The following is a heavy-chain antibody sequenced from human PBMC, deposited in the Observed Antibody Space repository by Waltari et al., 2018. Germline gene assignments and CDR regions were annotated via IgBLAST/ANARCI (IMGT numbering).Heavy chain of an antibody. CDR2: IYYSGST. Sequence: QVQLQESGPGLVKPSETLSLTCTVSGGSISSHYWSWIRQPPGKGLEWIGYIYYSGSTNYNPSLKSRVTISVDTSKNQFSLKLSSVTAADTAVYYCAAELHTNWFDPWGQGTLVTVSS. D-gene: IGHD1-26*01. CDR1: GGSISSHY. CDR3: AAELHTNWFDP. V-gene: IGHV4-59*11. J-gene: IGHJ5*02.